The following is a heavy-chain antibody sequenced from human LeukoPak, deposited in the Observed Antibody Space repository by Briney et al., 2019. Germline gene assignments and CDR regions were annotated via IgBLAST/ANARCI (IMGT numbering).Heavy chain of an antibody. D-gene: IGHD3-22*01. V-gene: IGHV1-18*01. CDR1: GYTFTSYG. Sequence: ASVKVSCKASGYTFTSYGISWVRRAPGQGLEWMGWISAYNGNTNYAQKLQGRVTMTTDTSTSTAYMELRSLRSDDTAVYYCARENYDSSGLYFDYWGQGTLVTVSS. J-gene: IGHJ4*02. CDR2: ISAYNGNT. CDR3: ARENYDSSGLYFDY.